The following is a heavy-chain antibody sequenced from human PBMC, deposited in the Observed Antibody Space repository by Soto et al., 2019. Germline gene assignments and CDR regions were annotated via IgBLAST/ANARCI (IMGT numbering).Heavy chain of an antibody. Sequence: SQPMSLTSRVSCGSISNYSWSWIRRTPGKGLECIGDIYYSGTTSYNPPLKSRVPISLETSKSRFSLRLTSVTAADSAVYYCARLGAYYQSLDPWGAGTQVTVSS. CDR1: CGSISNYS. J-gene: IGHJ5*02. CDR2: IYYSGTT. D-gene: IGHD2-21*01. CDR3: ARLGAYYQSLDP. V-gene: IGHV4-59*08.